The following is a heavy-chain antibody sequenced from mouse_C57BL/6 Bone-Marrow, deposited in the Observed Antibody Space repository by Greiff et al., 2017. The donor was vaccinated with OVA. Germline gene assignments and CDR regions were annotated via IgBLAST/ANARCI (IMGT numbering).Heavy chain of an antibody. Sequence: EVKLEESGEGLVKPGGSLKLSCAASGFTFSSYAMSWVRQTPEKRLEWVAYISSGGDYIYYAATVKGRFTISRDNARNTLYLQMSSLKSEDTAMYYCTRGSSYYYGSSSFDYWGQGTTLTVSS. J-gene: IGHJ2*01. D-gene: IGHD1-1*01. CDR2: ISSGGDYI. V-gene: IGHV5-9-1*02. CDR1: GFTFSSYA. CDR3: TRGSSYYYGSSSFDY.